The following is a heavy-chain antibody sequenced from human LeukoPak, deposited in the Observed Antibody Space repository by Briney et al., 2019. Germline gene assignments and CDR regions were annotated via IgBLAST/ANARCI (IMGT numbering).Heavy chain of an antibody. J-gene: IGHJ4*02. CDR3: ARVVGDYGDYVDY. CDR1: GGSISSYY. D-gene: IGHD4-17*01. CDR2: IYYSGST. V-gene: IGHV4-59*08. Sequence: PSETLSLTCTVSGGSISSYYWSWIRQPPGKGLEWIGYIYYSGSTNYNPSLKSRVTISVDTSKNQFSLKLSSVTAADTAVYYCARVVGDYGDYVDYWGQGTLVTVSS.